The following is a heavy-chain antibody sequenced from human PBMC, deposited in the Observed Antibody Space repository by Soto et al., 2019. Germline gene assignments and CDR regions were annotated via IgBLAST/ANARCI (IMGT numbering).Heavy chain of an antibody. Sequence: QVQLVQSGAEVKKPGASVKVSCKASGYSFTTYAIHWVRQAPGQRLEWMGWINAGNGNTKYSEKFQGRVTFTRDTSASTAYMELRSLRSEDTAVYFCSRGVDYNFWSSYYNYFDHWGQGTLVTVPS. J-gene: IGHJ4*02. CDR2: INAGNGNT. D-gene: IGHD3-3*01. V-gene: IGHV1-3*01. CDR3: SRGVDYNFWSSYYNYFDH. CDR1: GYSFTTYA.